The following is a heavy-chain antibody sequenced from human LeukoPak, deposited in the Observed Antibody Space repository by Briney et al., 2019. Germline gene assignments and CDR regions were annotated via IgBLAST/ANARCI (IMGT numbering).Heavy chain of an antibody. D-gene: IGHD2-2*01. J-gene: IGHJ4*02. CDR1: GYTFTSYY. V-gene: IGHV1-2*02. Sequence: GASVKVSCKASGYTFTSYYMHWVRQASGQGLEWMGIINPNSGGTNYAQKFQGRVTMTRDTSISTAYMELSRLRSDDTAVYYCARDSLYCSSTSCYPHYYFDYWGQGTLVTVSS. CDR3: ARDSLYCSSTSCYPHYYFDY. CDR2: INPNSGGT.